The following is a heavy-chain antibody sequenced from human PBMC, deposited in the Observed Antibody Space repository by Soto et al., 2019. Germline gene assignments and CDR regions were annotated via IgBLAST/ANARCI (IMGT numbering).Heavy chain of an antibody. D-gene: IGHD1-1*01. V-gene: IGHV3-53*04. CDR2: IYSGGST. Sequence: GGSLRLSCAASGFTVSSNYMSWVRQAPGKGLEWVSVIYSGGSTYYADSVKGRFTISRHNSKNTLYLQMNSLRAEDTYGGTREGRITYLKKNSRDPLVPQSDRPEAGGTAGEFRAGVLAVTEGGWPRYYYYYYMDVWGKGTTVTVSS. CDR1: GFTVSSNY. CDR3: EGRITYLKKNSRDPLVPQSDRPEAGGTAGEFRAGVLAVTEGGWPRYYYYYYMDV. J-gene: IGHJ6*03.